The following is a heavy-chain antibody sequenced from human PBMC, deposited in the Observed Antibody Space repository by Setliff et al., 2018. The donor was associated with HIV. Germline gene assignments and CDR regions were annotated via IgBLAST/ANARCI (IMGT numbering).Heavy chain of an antibody. CDR2: INSDGTIT. V-gene: IGHV3-74*01. J-gene: IGHJ4*02. Sequence: HPGGSLRLSCAASGFTFSTYAMHWVRQVPGKGLVWVSRINSDGTITNYADFVKGRFTMSRDSAKNTLYLQMNSLRADDTAVYYCAPPPRGGPGFSYWGQGTLVTVSS. D-gene: IGHD3-10*01. CDR3: APPPRGGPGFSY. CDR1: GFTFSTYA.